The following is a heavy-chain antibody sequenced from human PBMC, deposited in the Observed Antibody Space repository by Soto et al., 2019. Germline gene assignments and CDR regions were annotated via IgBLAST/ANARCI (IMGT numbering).Heavy chain of an antibody. V-gene: IGHV3-23*01. CDR2: ISGSADST. CDR3: AKAVGTTIDFAHFDF. Sequence: GGSLRLSCAASGFAFRSYAINWVRQAPGKGLEWVSGISGSADSTYFADSVRGRFTISRDNSKSTLYLQMNSLRVEDTAIYYCAKAVGTTIDFAHFDFRGKGTLFTASS. D-gene: IGHD1-26*01. J-gene: IGHJ4*02. CDR1: GFAFRSYA.